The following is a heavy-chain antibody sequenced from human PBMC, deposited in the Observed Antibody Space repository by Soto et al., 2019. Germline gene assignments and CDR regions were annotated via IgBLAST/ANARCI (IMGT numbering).Heavy chain of an antibody. CDR2: ISASGGST. V-gene: IGHV3-23*01. J-gene: IGHJ4*02. CDR1: GFTSSSCA. Sequence: EVQLLDSGGGLVQPGGSLRLSCVASGFTSSSCAMRWVRQAPGKGLEWVSGISASGGSTYYADSVKGRFTISRDNSKNTLYLQMNSLRAEDTAVCYCATPGLGTGRYFFHDWGQGTLVTVSS. D-gene: IGHD2-8*02. CDR3: ATPGLGTGRYFFHD.